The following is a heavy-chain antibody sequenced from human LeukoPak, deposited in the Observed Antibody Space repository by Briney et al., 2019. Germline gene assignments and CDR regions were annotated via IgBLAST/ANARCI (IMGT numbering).Heavy chain of an antibody. CDR3: VREATGYSFADY. CDR2: ISGDGGST. CDR1: GFTVSSNY. V-gene: IGHV3-53*01. J-gene: IGHJ4*02. D-gene: IGHD1-26*01. Sequence: TGGSLRLSCAASGFTVSSNYMSWVRQAPGKGLECVSVISGDGGSTYYADSVKGRFTISRDNSKNTLYLQMNSLTAEDTAVYYCVREATGYSFADYWGQGTLVSVSS.